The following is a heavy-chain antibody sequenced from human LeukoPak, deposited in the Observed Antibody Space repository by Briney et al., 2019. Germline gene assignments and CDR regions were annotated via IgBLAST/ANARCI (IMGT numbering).Heavy chain of an antibody. D-gene: IGHD1-14*01. J-gene: IGHJ4*02. CDR3: ARDRRNSLSYLSY. Sequence: ASVKVSCKASGYTFTGYYTHWVRQAPGQGLEWMGRINPNSGGTNYAQKFQGRVTMTRDTSISTAYMELSRLRSDDTAVYYCARDRRNSLSYLSYWGQGTLVTVSS. V-gene: IGHV1-2*06. CDR2: INPNSGGT. CDR1: GYTFTGYY.